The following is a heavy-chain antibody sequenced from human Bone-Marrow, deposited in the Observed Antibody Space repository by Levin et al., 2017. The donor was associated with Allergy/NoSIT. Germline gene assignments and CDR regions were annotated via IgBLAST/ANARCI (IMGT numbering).Heavy chain of an antibody. Sequence: GESLKISCAASGFTFSSYWMSWVRQAPGKGLEWVANIKQDGSEKYYVDSVKGRFTISRDNAKNSLYLQMNSLRAEDTAVYYCARIARAYGSGSYYLSPWGQGTLVTVSS. J-gene: IGHJ5*02. D-gene: IGHD3-10*01. CDR2: IKQDGSEK. CDR3: ARIARAYGSGSYYLSP. CDR1: GFTFSSYW. V-gene: IGHV3-7*01.